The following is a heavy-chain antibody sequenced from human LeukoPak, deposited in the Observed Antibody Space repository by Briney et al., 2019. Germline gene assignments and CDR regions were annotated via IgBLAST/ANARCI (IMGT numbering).Heavy chain of an antibody. J-gene: IGHJ4*02. D-gene: IGHD6-13*01. V-gene: IGHV3-30*03. Sequence: GRSLRLTCTASGFTFNLYGMHWVRQAPGKGLEWVAVISHDGSKKYYADSVKGRFTISRDNSKNTLYMQMNSLRAEDTAVYYCARDYSSSWMPHFDYWGQGILVTVSS. CDR3: ARDYSSSWMPHFDY. CDR1: GFTFNLYG. CDR2: ISHDGSKK.